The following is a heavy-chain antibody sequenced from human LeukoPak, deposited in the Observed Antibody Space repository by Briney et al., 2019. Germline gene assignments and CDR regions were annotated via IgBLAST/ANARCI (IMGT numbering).Heavy chain of an antibody. CDR1: GFTFSSYG. V-gene: IGHV3-30*02. D-gene: IGHD3-22*01. CDR2: IRYDGSNK. J-gene: IGHJ4*02. Sequence: GGSLRLSCAASGFTFSSYGMHWVRQAPGKGLEWVAFIRYDGSNKYYADSVKGRFTISRDNSKNTLYLQMNSLRAEDTAVYYCAKVPTADLYYYDSSGVDYWGQGTLVTVSS. CDR3: AKVPTADLYYYDSSGVDY.